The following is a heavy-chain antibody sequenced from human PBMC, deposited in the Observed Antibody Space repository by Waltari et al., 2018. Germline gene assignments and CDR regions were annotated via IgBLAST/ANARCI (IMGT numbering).Heavy chain of an antibody. CDR1: GGTFSSYA. CDR2: IIPVLCTA. CDR3: ASRDANWNYADDVPLDY. J-gene: IGHJ4*02. Sequence: QVQLVQSGAEVKKTGSSVKVSCKASGGTFSSYAISWVRQAPGQGLEWMGGIIPVLCTANYEQSFQGIRTLTADESTITAYLELSSLRSEDTAVYYCASRDANWNYADDVPLDYWGQGTLVTVSS. V-gene: IGHV1-69*11. D-gene: IGHD1-7*01.